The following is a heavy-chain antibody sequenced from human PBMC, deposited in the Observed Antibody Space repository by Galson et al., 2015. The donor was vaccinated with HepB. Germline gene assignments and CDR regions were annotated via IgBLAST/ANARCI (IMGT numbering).Heavy chain of an antibody. CDR3: ARHSKAPLAYALDV. Sequence: SETLSLTCTVSGGSISSDFWSWIRQPPGKGLEWIGNVYYTGSSKYNPSLKSRVTISIDTSKNQLSLRLSSVTAADTAVYYCARHSKAPLAYALDVWGQGTTVIVSS. D-gene: IGHD2/OR15-2a*01. J-gene: IGHJ6*02. CDR1: GGSISSDF. V-gene: IGHV4-59*08. CDR2: VYYTGSS.